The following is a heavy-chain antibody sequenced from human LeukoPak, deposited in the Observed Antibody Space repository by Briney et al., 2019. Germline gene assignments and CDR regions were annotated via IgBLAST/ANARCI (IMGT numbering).Heavy chain of an antibody. D-gene: IGHD6-13*01. CDR1: GFTFGDYA. J-gene: IGHJ3*02. Sequence: GGSLSLSCTASGFTFGDYAMSWVRQAPGKGLEWVGFIRSKAYGGTTEYAASVKGSFTISRDDSKSIAYLQMNSLKTEDTGVYYCTRTYRSSWYDGFDIWGQGTMVTVSS. CDR2: IRSKAYGGTT. CDR3: TRTYRSSWYDGFDI. V-gene: IGHV3-49*04.